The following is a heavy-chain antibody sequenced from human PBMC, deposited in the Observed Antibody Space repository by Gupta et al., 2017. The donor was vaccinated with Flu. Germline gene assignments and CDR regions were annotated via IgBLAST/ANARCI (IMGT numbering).Heavy chain of an antibody. CDR2: IIPIFRTT. V-gene: IGHV1-69*01. D-gene: IGHD1-26*01. CDR1: GGSFKNYA. J-gene: IGHJ4*02. CDR3: ARGWDMVGATPTPFHF. Sequence: QVQLVQSGPEVKKPGSSVKVSCKSSGGSFKNYAINWVRQAPGQGLEWMGGIIPIFRTTNYAQNFRGRVTIAADESTSTAYMELSSLRSEDTAVYFCARGWDMVGATPTPFHFWGQGTLVTVSS.